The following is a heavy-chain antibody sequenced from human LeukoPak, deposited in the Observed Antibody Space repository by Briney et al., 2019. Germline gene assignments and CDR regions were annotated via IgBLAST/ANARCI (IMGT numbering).Heavy chain of an antibody. CDR2: ISYDGNNK. V-gene: IGHV3-33*06. J-gene: IGHJ6*02. CDR3: AKDVRYCSGGSCYGYYYGMDV. Sequence: GGSLRLSCAASGFTFSNYGMHWARQAPGKGLEWVAVISYDGNNKYYADSVKGRLTISRDNSKNTLYLQMNSLRAEDTAVYYCAKDVRYCSGGSCYGYYYGMDVWGQGTTVTVSS. D-gene: IGHD2-15*01. CDR1: GFTFSNYG.